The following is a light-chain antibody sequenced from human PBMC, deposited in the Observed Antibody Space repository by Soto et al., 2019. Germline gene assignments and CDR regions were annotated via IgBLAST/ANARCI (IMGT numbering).Light chain of an antibody. CDR3: CSYTSVSTWV. Sequence: QSALTQPASVSGSPGQSITLSCTGTSSDVGGYNYVSWYQQHPGKAPKLIIYEVSNRPSGVSNRFSGSKSGNTASLTISGLQADDEADYYCCSYTSVSTWVFGGGTKVTVL. V-gene: IGLV2-14*01. CDR2: EVS. J-gene: IGLJ3*02. CDR1: SSDVGGYNY.